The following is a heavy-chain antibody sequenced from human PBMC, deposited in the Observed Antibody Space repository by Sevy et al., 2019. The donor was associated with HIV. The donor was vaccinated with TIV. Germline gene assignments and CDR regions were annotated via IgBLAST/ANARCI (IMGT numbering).Heavy chain of an antibody. CDR2: IIPIFGTA. CDR1: GGTFSSYA. Sequence: ASVKVSCKASGGTFSSYAISWVRQAPGQGLEWMGGIIPIFGTANYAQKFQGRVTITADESTSTAYMELNSLRAEDTAVYYCARGRRTRRDGYNSGDEDYWGQGTLVTVSS. V-gene: IGHV1-69*13. CDR3: ARGRRTRRDGYNSGDEDY. D-gene: IGHD5-12*01. J-gene: IGHJ4*02.